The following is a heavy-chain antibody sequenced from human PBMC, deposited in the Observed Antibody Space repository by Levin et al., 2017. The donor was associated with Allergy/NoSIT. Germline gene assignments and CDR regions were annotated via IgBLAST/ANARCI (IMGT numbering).Heavy chain of an antibody. CDR3: AKDFLPASIGNYYYMDV. V-gene: IGHV3-43*01. D-gene: IGHD2-2*01. CDR1: GFTFDDYT. Sequence: GGSLRLSCAASGFTFDDYTMHWVRQAPGKGPEWVSLISWDGVNTYYADSVHCRFTISRDNSKNSLYLQMNSLRTEDTALYYCAKDFLPASIGNYYYMDVWGKGTTVTVSS. J-gene: IGHJ6*03. CDR2: ISWDGVNT.